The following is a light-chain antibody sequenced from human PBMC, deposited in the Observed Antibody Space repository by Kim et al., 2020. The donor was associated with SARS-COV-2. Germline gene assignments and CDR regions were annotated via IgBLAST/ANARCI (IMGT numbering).Light chain of an antibody. Sequence: GHTVSITGQGDSLRSYYATWYQQKPAQTPILVIYGKNNRPSGIPDRFSGSSTGNTASLTITGTQAGDEADYYCNSRDSNDNVVFGGGTQLTVL. J-gene: IGLJ2*01. CDR2: GKN. V-gene: IGLV3-19*01. CDR1: SLRSYY. CDR3: NSRDSNDNVV.